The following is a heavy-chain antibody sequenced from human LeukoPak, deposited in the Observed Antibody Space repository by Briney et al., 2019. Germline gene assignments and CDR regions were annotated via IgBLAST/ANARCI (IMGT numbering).Heavy chain of an antibody. D-gene: IGHD3-10*01. CDR2: IYHSGRT. V-gene: IGHV4-38-2*02. J-gene: IGHJ3*02. CDR1: GYSTSSGYY. CDR3: AKSNGYGLVDI. Sequence: PSETLSLTCTVSGYSTSSGYYWGWIRQPPGKGLEWIGIIYHSGRTDYNPSLKSRVTISEDTSKNQFSLKLNSVTAADTAVYYCAKSNGYGLVDIWGQGTMVTVSS.